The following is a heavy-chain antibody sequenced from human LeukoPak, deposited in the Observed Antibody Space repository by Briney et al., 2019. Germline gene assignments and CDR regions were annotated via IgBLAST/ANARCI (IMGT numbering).Heavy chain of an antibody. J-gene: IGHJ1*01. CDR1: GYTFTTYD. Sequence: ASVKVSCKASGYTFTTYDINWVRQATEQGLQWMGWKNPNSGNTGYAQKFQGRITITRNTSISTVYMELSSLRSEDTAVYYCARGPPTAQYFQHWGQGTLVTVSS. CDR3: ARGPPTAQYFQH. CDR2: KNPNSGNT. D-gene: IGHD1-1*01. V-gene: IGHV1-8*03.